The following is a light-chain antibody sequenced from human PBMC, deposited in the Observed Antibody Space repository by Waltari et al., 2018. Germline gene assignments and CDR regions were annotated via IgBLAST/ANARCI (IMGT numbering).Light chain of an antibody. V-gene: IGLV8-61*01. Sequence: QTVVTQEPSFSVSPGGTVTLTCGLRAGSVSTSYYPSWYQQTPGQAPRTLIYNTTTLSSGVPDRFSGSILGNKAALTITGAQADDESDYYCVLYMGSGIGVFGGGTKLTVL. CDR3: VLYMGSGIGV. J-gene: IGLJ3*02. CDR2: NTT. CDR1: AGSVSTSYY.